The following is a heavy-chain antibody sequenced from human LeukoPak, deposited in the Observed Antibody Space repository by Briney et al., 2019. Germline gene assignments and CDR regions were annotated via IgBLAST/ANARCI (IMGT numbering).Heavy chain of an antibody. CDR3: ARLGSGSYYNLNFDY. CDR2: IYYSGST. CDR1: GGSISSSSYY. D-gene: IGHD3-10*01. Sequence: SETLSLTCTVSGGSISSSSYYWGWIRQPPGKGLEWIGSIYYSGSTYYNPSLKSRVTISVDTSKNQFSLKLSSVTAADTAVYYCARLGSGSYYNLNFDYWGQGTLVTVSS. J-gene: IGHJ4*02. V-gene: IGHV4-39*01.